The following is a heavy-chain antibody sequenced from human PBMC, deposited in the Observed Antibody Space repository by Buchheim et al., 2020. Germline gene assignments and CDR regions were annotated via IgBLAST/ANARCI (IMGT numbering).Heavy chain of an antibody. CDR1: GGSITTYY. J-gene: IGHJ6*02. CDR2: IYDSGST. V-gene: IGHV4-59*01. Sequence: QVQLQESGPGLLKPSETLSLTCTVSGGSITTYYWSWIRQPPGKGLQWIGYIYDSGSTDYNPSLKSRVTISVDTSKNQFSLKLGSVTAADTAVYYCARDCSCSSCYSSLNYGLDVWGQGTT. D-gene: IGHD2-15*01. CDR3: ARDCSCSSCYSSLNYGLDV.